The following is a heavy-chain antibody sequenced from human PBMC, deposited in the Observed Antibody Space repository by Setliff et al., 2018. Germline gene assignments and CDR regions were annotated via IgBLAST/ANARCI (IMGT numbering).Heavy chain of an antibody. D-gene: IGHD2-8*02. V-gene: IGHV4-4*02. CDR1: GGSISSSNW. CDR2: IYYSGST. CDR3: TVYNTGSSKDHY. J-gene: IGHJ4*02. Sequence: LSLTCAVSGGSISSSNWWSWVRQPPGKGLEWIGSIYYSGSTYYNPSLKSRVTISVDTSKNQFSLKLSSVTAADTALYYCTVYNTGSSKDHYWGQGTPVTVSS.